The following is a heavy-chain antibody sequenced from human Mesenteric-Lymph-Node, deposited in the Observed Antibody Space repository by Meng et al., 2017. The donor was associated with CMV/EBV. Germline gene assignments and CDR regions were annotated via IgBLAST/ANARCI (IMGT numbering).Heavy chain of an antibody. Sequence: GESLKISCAASGFTVSSTYVSWVRRAPGKGLEWVSVIYSGGNTAYAESVKGRFTISRDDSKNTLYLHMNSLSAEDTAVYYCARGRADDFPFDYWGQGTLVTVSS. CDR2: IYSGGNT. J-gene: IGHJ4*02. V-gene: IGHV3-53*01. CDR1: GFTVSSTY. CDR3: ARGRADDFPFDY. D-gene: IGHD2-21*02.